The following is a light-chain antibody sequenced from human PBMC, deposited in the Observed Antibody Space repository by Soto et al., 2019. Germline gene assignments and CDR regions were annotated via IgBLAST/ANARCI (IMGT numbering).Light chain of an antibody. J-gene: IGKJ4*01. CDR3: QQRSNWLALT. CDR1: QSISSN. V-gene: IGKV3-11*01. CDR2: DAS. Sequence: TQSPATLSVSPWERATLSCRASQSISSNLAWYQQKPGQAPRLLIYDASNRATGIPARFSGSGSGTDFTLTISSLEPEDFAVYYCQQRSNWLALTFGGGTKVDIK.